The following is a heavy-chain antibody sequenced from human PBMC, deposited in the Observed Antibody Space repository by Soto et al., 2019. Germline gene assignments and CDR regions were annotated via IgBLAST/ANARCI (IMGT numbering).Heavy chain of an antibody. CDR3: ARTYDSSGPGAFDI. J-gene: IGHJ3*02. V-gene: IGHV3-30-3*01. CDR1: GVAFSSYG. Sequence: WGSLRRSCASSGVAFSSYGMHWVRQAPCKWMEWVAVISYDGSNKYYADSVKGRVTISRDNSNKTLYLKMNSLRAEDTAVYYCARTYDSSGPGAFDIWGQGTMVPV. D-gene: IGHD3-22*01. CDR2: ISYDGSNK.